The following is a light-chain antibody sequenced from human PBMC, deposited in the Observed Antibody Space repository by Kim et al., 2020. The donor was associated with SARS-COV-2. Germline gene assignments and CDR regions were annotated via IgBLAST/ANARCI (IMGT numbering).Light chain of an antibody. CDR1: KLGEKY. V-gene: IGLV3-1*01. CDR2: QDT. J-gene: IGLJ1*01. Sequence: SYELTQPSSVSVSPGQTATITCSGDKLGEKYVCWYQQRPGQSPVLVIHQDTQRPSGIPERFSASNSGDTATLTISGTQDIDEADYYCQAWDSHTLYVFGPGTKVTVL. CDR3: QAWDSHTLYV.